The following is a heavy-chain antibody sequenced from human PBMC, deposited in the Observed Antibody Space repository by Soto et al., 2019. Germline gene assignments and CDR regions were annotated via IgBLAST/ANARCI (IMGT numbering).Heavy chain of an antibody. J-gene: IGHJ2*01. CDR1: GGSISSSKW. V-gene: IGHV4-4*02. CDR2: KYHSGST. D-gene: IGHD3-16*02. CDR3: ACQHYIRSTDASFLVNGYFDL. Sequence: QMQLQESGPGLVRPSGTLSLTCGVSGGSISSSKWWTWVRQPPGKGPAWIGEKYHSGSTNYDPPLSARATISLDRSKGPFSVTLTSGPAADTAVSSCACQHYIRSTDASFLVNGYFDLGGRGMLVTGSS.